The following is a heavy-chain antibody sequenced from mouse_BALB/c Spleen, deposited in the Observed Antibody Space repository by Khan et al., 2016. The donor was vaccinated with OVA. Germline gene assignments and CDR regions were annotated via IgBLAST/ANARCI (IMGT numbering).Heavy chain of an antibody. Sequence: QVQLKESGAELVRPGASVKLSCKTSGYIFTSYWIHWVKQRSGQGLAWIARIYPGTGSTYYNDKFKGKATLTADNSSSTAYMQLSSLTSEESAVYFCERIDGEGAWFAYWGQGTLVTIAA. CDR2: IYPGTGST. CDR3: ERIDGEGAWFAY. J-gene: IGHJ3*01. CDR1: GYIFTSYW. V-gene: IGHV1S132*01.